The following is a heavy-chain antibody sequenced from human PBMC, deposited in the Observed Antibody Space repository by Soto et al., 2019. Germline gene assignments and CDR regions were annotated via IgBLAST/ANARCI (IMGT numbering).Heavy chain of an antibody. J-gene: IGHJ3*02. CDR1: GFTFSSYA. Sequence: GGSLRLSCAASGFTFSSYAMSWVRQAPGKGLEWVSAISGSGGSTYYADSVKGRFTISRDNSKNTLYLQMNSLRAEDTAVYYCAKFDSVVPAAFDAFDIWGQGTMVTVSS. D-gene: IGHD2-2*01. CDR2: ISGSGGST. CDR3: AKFDSVVPAAFDAFDI. V-gene: IGHV3-23*01.